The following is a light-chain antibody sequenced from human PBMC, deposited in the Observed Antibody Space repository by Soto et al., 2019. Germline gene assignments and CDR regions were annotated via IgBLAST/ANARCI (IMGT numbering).Light chain of an antibody. CDR1: SSNIGSNY. CDR2: RNN. Sequence: QSVLTQPPSASGTPGQRVTISCSGSSSNIGSNYVYWYQQLPGTAPKLLIYRNNQRPSGVPDRFSGSKSGTSASLAISGLRSEDEADYYCAAWDDSLSGLXVFGTGTKVTVL. V-gene: IGLV1-47*01. J-gene: IGLJ1*01. CDR3: AAWDDSLSGLXV.